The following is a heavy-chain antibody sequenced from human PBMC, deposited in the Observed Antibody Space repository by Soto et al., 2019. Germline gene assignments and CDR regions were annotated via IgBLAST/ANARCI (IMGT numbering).Heavy chain of an antibody. CDR3: AAASPSGYSSGWYGVYFDY. V-gene: IGHV1-58*01. CDR2: IVVGSGNT. Sequence: SVKVSCKASGFTFTSSAVQWVRQARGQRLEWIGWIVVGSGNTNYAQKFQERVTITRDMSTSTAYMELSSLRSEDTAVYYCAAASPSGYSSGWYGVYFDYWGQGTLVTVSS. J-gene: IGHJ4*02. CDR1: GFTFTSSA. D-gene: IGHD6-19*01.